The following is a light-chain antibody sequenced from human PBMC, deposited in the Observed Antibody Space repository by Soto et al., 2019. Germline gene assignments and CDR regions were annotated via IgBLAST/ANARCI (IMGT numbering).Light chain of an antibody. V-gene: IGKV1-9*01. CDR2: DAS. Sequence: IQLTQSPSSLSASLGHRVTITVRASQGISSYLGGYQQKPVKAPNLLIYDASTLHSGVPSRFSGGGSGTDFTLTISSLQPEDFATYYCQQLNSYPQFGQGSLLEIK. CDR3: QQLNSYPQ. CDR1: QGISSY. J-gene: IGKJ5*01.